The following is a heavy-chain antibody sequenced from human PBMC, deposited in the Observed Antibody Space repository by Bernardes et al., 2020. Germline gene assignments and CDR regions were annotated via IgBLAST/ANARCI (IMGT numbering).Heavy chain of an antibody. Sequence: GGSLRLSCAASGFTFSSYAMSWVRQAPGKGLEWVSAISGSGGSTYYADSVKGRFTISRDNSKNTLYLQMNSLRAEDTAIYYCAKIEVSWLRPPINFDYWGQGTLVTVSS. CDR1: GFTFSSYA. CDR2: ISGSGGST. J-gene: IGHJ4*02. CDR3: AKIEVSWLRPPINFDY. V-gene: IGHV3-23*01. D-gene: IGHD3-22*01.